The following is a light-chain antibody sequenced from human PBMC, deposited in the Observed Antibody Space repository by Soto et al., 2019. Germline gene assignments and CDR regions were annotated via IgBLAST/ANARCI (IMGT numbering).Light chain of an antibody. CDR3: GSSTGSSNYV. V-gene: IGLV2-14*03. Sequence: QSALSQPASVSGSPGQSITISCTGSSSDVGGYNYVSWYQQHPGKAPKLVIFDVSDRPSGIANRFSGSKSGNTASLTISGLRPEEEASDYCGSSTGSSNYVFGSGTKVTVL. J-gene: IGLJ1*01. CDR2: DVS. CDR1: SSDVGGYNY.